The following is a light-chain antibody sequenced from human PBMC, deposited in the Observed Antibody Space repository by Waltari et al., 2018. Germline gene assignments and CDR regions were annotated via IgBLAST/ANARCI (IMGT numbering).Light chain of an antibody. Sequence: DIQMTQSPSPLSASVGDRVTITCRASQIISRWLAWYQQKPGKAPKLLIYRASNLESGGPSRFSGSGSGTEFTLTVNSLQPDEFASYYCLQYNSYPDLTYGGGTKVDIK. CDR3: LQYNSYPDLT. J-gene: IGKJ4*01. V-gene: IGKV1-5*03. CDR1: QIISRW. CDR2: RAS.